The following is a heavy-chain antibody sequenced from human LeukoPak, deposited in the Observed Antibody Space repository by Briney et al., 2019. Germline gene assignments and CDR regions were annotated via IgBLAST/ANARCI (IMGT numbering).Heavy chain of an antibody. CDR2: IYYSGST. CDR3: ARLSKIATAGPNYYHSMDV. CDR1: GGSITNYY. J-gene: IGHJ6*02. D-gene: IGHD6-13*01. V-gene: IGHV4-59*01. Sequence: SETLSLTCTVSGGSITNYYWTWIRQPPGKGLEWIGYIYYSGSTNYNPSLKSRVTISVDTSKNQFSLKLSSVSAADTALYYCARLSKIATAGPNYYHSMDVWGQGTTVTVSS.